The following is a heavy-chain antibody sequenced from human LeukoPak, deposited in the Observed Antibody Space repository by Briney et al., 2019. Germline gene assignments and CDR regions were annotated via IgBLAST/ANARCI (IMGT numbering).Heavy chain of an antibody. Sequence: SETLSLTCTVSGGSISSYYWSWIRQPPGKGLEWIGYIYYSGSTNYNPSLKSRVTISVDTSKSQFSLKLSSVTAADTAVYYCAYSEMATIPFDYWGQGTLVTVSS. J-gene: IGHJ4*02. CDR2: IYYSGST. D-gene: IGHD5-24*01. CDR3: AYSEMATIPFDY. V-gene: IGHV4-59*12. CDR1: GGSISSYY.